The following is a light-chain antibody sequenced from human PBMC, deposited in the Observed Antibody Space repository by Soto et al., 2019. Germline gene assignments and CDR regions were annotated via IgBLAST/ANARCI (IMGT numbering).Light chain of an antibody. CDR1: SSDVGGYNY. J-gene: IGLJ2*01. Sequence: QSALTQPASVSGSPGQSITISCTGTSSDVGGYNYVSWYQQHPGKAPKLMIYDVSNRPSGVSNRFSGSKSGNRASLTISELQAEDEAAYYCSSYTSSSTPVVFGGGTKVTVL. CDR3: SSYTSSSTPVV. CDR2: DVS. V-gene: IGLV2-14*01.